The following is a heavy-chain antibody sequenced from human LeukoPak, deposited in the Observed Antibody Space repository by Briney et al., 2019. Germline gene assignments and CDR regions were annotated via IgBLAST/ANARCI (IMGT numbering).Heavy chain of an antibody. J-gene: IGHJ4*02. CDR2: ISGRGGNT. CDR1: GFTLSSSA. Sequence: GGSLRLSCAASGFTLSSSAMSWVRQAPGKGLEWVSTISGRGGNTYSADSVKGRFTISRDNSKNTLYLQMNSLRAEDTAVYYCARDGGYCSRTRCLIPYFDFWGQGTLVTVSS. D-gene: IGHD2-2*01. CDR3: ARDGGYCSRTRCLIPYFDF. V-gene: IGHV3-23*01.